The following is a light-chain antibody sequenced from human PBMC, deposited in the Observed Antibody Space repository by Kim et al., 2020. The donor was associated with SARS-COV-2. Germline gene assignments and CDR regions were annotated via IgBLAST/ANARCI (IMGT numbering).Light chain of an antibody. CDR3: QQYAGAPYT. Sequence: EIVLTQSPGTLSLSPGERATLSCRASQSVSCNYLAWYQQNPGQAPRLLIYAASTRATGIPDRFSGSGSGTDFTLTISRLEPEDFAVYYCQQYAGAPYTFGQGTKLEI. CDR2: AAS. CDR1: QSVSCNY. V-gene: IGKV3-20*01. J-gene: IGKJ2*01.